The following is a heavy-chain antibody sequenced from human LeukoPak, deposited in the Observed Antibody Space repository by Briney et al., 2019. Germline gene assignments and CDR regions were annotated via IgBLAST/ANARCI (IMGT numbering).Heavy chain of an antibody. V-gene: IGHV3-64*01. CDR3: AKPRTGYSSGWDYFDY. D-gene: IGHD6-19*01. J-gene: IGHJ4*02. CDR2: ISSNGGST. CDR1: GFTFSSYA. Sequence: GGSLRLSCAASGFTFSSYAMHWVRQAPGKGLEYVSAISSNGGSTYYTNSVKGRFTISRDNSKNTLYLQMGSLGAEDMAVYYCAKPRTGYSSGWDYFDYWGQGTLVTVSS.